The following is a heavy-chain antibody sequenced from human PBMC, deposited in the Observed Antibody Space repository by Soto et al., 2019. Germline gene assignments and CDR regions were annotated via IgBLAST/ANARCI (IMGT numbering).Heavy chain of an antibody. CDR2: IIPIFGTA. Sequence: GASVKVSCKASGGTFSSYAISWVGQAPGQGLEWMGGIIPIFGTANYAQKFQGRVTITADESTSTAYMELSSLRSEDTAVYYCASSTYYYDSSGYYPTSSSLDYWGQGTLVTVSS. D-gene: IGHD3-22*01. V-gene: IGHV1-69*13. CDR3: ASSTYYYDSSGYYPTSSSLDY. CDR1: GGTFSSYA. J-gene: IGHJ4*02.